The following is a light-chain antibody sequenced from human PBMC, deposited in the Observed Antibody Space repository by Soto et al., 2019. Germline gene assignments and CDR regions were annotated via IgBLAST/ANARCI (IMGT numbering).Light chain of an antibody. CDR2: GNS. CDR1: SSNIGAGYD. V-gene: IGLV1-40*01. CDR3: QSYDSRLSGSV. J-gene: IGLJ2*01. Sequence: QSVLTPPPSVSVAPGQRVTISCTGSSSNIGAGYDVHWYQQLPGTAPKLLIYGNSNRPSGVPDRFSGSKSGTSASLAITGLQAEDEAEYYCQSYDSRLSGSVFGGGTKLTVL.